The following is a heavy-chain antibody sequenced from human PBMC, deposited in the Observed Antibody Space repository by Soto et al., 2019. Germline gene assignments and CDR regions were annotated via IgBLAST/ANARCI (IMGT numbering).Heavy chain of an antibody. V-gene: IGHV4-59*01. CDR1: GGSISSYY. D-gene: IGHD2-15*01. CDR3: ARGGVVVAATWYWFDP. J-gene: IGHJ5*02. Sequence: PSETLSLTCTVSGGSISSYYWSWIRQPPGKGLEWIGYIYYSGSTNYNPSLKSRVSISVDTSKNQFCLKLSSVTAADTAVYYCARGGVVVAATWYWFDPWGQGTLVTVSS. CDR2: IYYSGST.